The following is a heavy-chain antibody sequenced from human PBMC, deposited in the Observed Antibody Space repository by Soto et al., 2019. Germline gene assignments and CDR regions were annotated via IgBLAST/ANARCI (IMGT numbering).Heavy chain of an antibody. D-gene: IGHD3-10*01. CDR3: AKAMVRGVIIENPFDY. CDR1: GFTLSSYA. CDR2: ISGSGGST. V-gene: IGHV3-23*01. Sequence: GSLRLSCAASGFTLSSYAMSWVRQAPGKGLEWVSAISGSGGSTYYADSVKGRFTISRDNSKNTLYLQMNSLRAEDTAVYYCAKAMVRGVIIENPFDYWGQGTLVTVSS. J-gene: IGHJ4*02.